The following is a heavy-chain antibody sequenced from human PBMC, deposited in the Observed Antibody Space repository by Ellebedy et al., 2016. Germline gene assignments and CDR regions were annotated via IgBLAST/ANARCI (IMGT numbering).Heavy chain of an antibody. D-gene: IGHD3-22*01. J-gene: IGHJ4*02. CDR3: ARGNHYYDSSGHHD. CDR2: ISTSNGDT. V-gene: IGHV1-18*01. Sequence: ASVKVSCXASGYTFTSSGITWVRQAPGQGLEWMGWISTSNGDTNYAQKLQGRVTMTTDPSTSTAYMELRSLRSDDTAVYYCARGNHYYDSSGHHDWGQGTLVTVSS. CDR1: GYTFTSSG.